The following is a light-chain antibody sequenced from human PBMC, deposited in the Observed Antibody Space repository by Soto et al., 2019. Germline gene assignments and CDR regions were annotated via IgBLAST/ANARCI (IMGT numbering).Light chain of an antibody. CDR2: DSY. CDR3: GTWDSSLTEVV. Sequence: QSVLTQPPSVSAAPGQKVTISCSGSSSNIGGNSVSWYQQLPGTAPKLLIYDSYKRPTGIPDRFSGSKSGTSATLGITGLQTGDEADYYCGTWDSSLTEVVFGGGTKVTV. V-gene: IGLV1-51*01. J-gene: IGLJ2*01. CDR1: SSNIGGNS.